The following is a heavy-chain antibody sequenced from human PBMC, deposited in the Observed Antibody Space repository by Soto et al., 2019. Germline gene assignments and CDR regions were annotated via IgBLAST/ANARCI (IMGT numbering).Heavy chain of an antibody. CDR3: ARRPVTYYFDY. CDR1: GFTFSSYN. D-gene: IGHD4-17*01. CDR2: ISYDGSNT. V-gene: IGHV3-30-3*01. J-gene: IGHJ4*02. Sequence: GGSLRLSCAASGFTFSSYNMNWVRQAPGKGLEWVAVISYDGSNTYYADSVKGRLTISRDNSKSTLYLQMDSLRAEDTAVYYCARRPVTYYFDYWGQGTLVTVSS.